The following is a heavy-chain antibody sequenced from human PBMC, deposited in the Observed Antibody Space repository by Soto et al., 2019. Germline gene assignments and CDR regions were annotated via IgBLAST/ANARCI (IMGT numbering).Heavy chain of an antibody. D-gene: IGHD3-22*01. CDR3: ARAKGGWYYYDSSGYYHAEYFQH. Sequence: LSLTCTVSGGSISSGGYYWSWIRQHPGKGLEWIGYIYYSGSTYYNPSLKSRVTISVDTSKNQFSLKLSSVTAADTAVYYCARAKGGWYYYDSSGYYHAEYFQHWGQGTLVTVSS. J-gene: IGHJ1*01. V-gene: IGHV4-31*03. CDR2: IYYSGST. CDR1: GGSISSGGYY.